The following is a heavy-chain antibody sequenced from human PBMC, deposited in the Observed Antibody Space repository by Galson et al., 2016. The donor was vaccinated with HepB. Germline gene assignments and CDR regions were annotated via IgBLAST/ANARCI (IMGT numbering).Heavy chain of an antibody. CDR2: ISSSDGRT. CDR1: GFAFSSYA. CDR3: VRDPQGFGEFDFDH. V-gene: IGHV3-23*01. J-gene: IGHJ4*02. D-gene: IGHD3-10*01. Sequence: SLRLSCAASGFAFSSYAMTWVRQAPGKGLEWVSSISSSDGRTWYADSVRGRFTISTDNSKNTLYLQMNSLRVEDTAIYYCVRDPQGFGEFDFDHWGLGTLVTVST.